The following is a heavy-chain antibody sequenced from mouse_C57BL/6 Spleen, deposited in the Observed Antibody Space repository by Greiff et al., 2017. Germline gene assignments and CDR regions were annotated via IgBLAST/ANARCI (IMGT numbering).Heavy chain of an antibody. Sequence: EVQVVESGAELVRPGASVKLSCTASGFNIKDDYMHWVKQRPEQGLEWIGWIDPENGDTEYASKFQGKATITADTSSNTAYLQLSSLTSEDTAVYYCIYGVDYWGQGTTLTVSS. CDR3: IYGVDY. CDR2: IDPENGDT. J-gene: IGHJ2*01. CDR1: GFNIKDDY. V-gene: IGHV14-4*01. D-gene: IGHD1-1*01.